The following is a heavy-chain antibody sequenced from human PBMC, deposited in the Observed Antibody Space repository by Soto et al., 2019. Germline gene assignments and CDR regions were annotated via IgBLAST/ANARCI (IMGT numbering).Heavy chain of an antibody. D-gene: IGHD4-17*01. V-gene: IGHV3-53*01. J-gene: IGHJ4*02. CDR2: IYSGGST. CDR1: GFTVSSNY. CDR3: ARDNPYGRSFDY. Sequence: GGSLRLSCAASGFTVSSNYMSWVRQAPGKGLEWVSVIYSGGSTYYADSVKGRFTISRDNSKNTLYLQMNSLRAEDTAVYYCARDNPYGRSFDYWGQGTLVTVSS.